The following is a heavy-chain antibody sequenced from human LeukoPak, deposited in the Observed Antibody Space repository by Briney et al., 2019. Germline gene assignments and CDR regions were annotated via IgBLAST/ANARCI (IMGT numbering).Heavy chain of an antibody. CDR3: AKPSHPLVADYYMDV. J-gene: IGHJ6*03. Sequence: PGGSLRLSCAASGFTLDDYTMHWVRQAPGKGLEWVSLISWDGGSTYYADSVKGRFTISRDNSKNSLYLQMNSLRTEDTALYYCAKPSHPLVADYYMDVWGKGTTVTVSS. V-gene: IGHV3-43*01. D-gene: IGHD2-21*01. CDR1: GFTLDDYT. CDR2: ISWDGGST.